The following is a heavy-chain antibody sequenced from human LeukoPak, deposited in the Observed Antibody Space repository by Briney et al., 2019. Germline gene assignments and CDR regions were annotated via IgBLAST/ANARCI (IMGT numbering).Heavy chain of an antibody. CDR1: GFTFSSYA. CDR3: ARDSAGALDY. CDR2: INQDGSTK. Sequence: GGSLRLSCAASGFTFSSYAMHWVRQAPGKGLEWVANINQDGSTKHYLGSVKGRFAISRDNPKNSVYLQMDSLKVEDTAVYHCARDSAGALDYWGQGVLVTVSS. D-gene: IGHD6-19*01. V-gene: IGHV3-7*01. J-gene: IGHJ4*02.